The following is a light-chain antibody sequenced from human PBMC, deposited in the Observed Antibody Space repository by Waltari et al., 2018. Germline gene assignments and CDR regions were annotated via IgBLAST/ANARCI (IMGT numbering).Light chain of an antibody. CDR2: QVT. CDR3: SSYTDSTTVV. V-gene: IGLV2-14*01. J-gene: IGLJ2*01. CDR1: TTDICPYDY. Sequence: QSALTQPASVSGSPGPSITISCSGSTTDICPYDYLTWYQQYPGKAPKLILYQVTIRPSGVSNRFSGSKSGNTASLTISGLQTDDEAIYYCSSYTDSTTVVFGGGTVVTVL.